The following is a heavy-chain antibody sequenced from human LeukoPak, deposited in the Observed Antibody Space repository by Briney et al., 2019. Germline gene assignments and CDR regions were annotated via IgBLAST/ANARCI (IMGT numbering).Heavy chain of an antibody. CDR2: IYPGDSDT. D-gene: IGHD2-15*01. J-gene: IGHJ6*03. CDR1: GYRFTSFW. V-gene: IGHV5-51*01. Sequence: GESLKISCKGSGYRFTSFWIGWVRQMPGKGLEWMGIIYPGDSDTRYSPSFQGQVTISADKSISTAYLQSSSLKASDTAMYYRARVPGGYYMDVWGKGTTVTVSS. CDR3: ARVPGGYYMDV.